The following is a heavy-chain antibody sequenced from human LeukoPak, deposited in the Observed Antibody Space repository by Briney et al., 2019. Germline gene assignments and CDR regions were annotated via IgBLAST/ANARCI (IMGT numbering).Heavy chain of an antibody. CDR3: ARVSPCSSTSCPDY. CDR1: GFTFSSYS. CDR2: ISSSSSYI. J-gene: IGHJ4*02. Sequence: PGGSLRLSCAASGFTFSSYSMNWVRQAPGKGLEWVSSISSSSSYIYYADSVKGRFTISRDNAKNSLYLQMYSLRAEDTAVYYCARVSPCSSTSCPDYWGQGTLVTVSS. V-gene: IGHV3-21*01. D-gene: IGHD2-2*01.